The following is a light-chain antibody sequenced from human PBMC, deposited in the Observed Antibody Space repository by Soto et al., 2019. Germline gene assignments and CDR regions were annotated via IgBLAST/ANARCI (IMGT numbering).Light chain of an antibody. Sequence: DIVLTQSPATLSLSPRERATLYCRASQSVSSYLAWYQQSPGQAPRLLIYGASSRATGIPDRFSGSGSGTDFTLTISRLEPEDFAVYYCQQYTAWPLTFGQGTKVDIK. CDR2: GAS. J-gene: IGKJ1*01. V-gene: IGKV3-11*01. CDR1: QSVSSY. CDR3: QQYTAWPLT.